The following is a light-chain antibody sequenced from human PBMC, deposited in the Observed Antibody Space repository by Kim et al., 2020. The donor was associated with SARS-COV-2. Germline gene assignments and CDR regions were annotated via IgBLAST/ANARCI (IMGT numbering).Light chain of an antibody. J-gene: IGLJ2*01. CDR2: EVT. CDR3: ASYAGSINLL. Sequence: GQSVTISCTGTSSDIGAYDYVSWYQQHPGKAPKLMIYEVTKRPSGVPDRFSGSKSGNTASLTVSGLQAEDEADYYCASYAGSINLLFATGTRLTVL. CDR1: SSDIGAYDY. V-gene: IGLV2-8*01.